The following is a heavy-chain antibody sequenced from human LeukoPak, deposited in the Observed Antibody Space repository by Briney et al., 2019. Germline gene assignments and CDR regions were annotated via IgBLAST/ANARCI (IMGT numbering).Heavy chain of an antibody. D-gene: IGHD5-24*01. J-gene: IGHJ5*02. CDR1: GGTFSDHI. Sequence: ASVKVSCKASGGTFSDHIIFWVRQAPGQGLEWMGWISAYNGNTNYAQKLQGRVTMTTDTSTSTAYMELRSLRSDDTAVYYCASGQGVEPGWFDPWGQGTLVTVSS. CDR2: ISAYNGNT. CDR3: ASGQGVEPGWFDP. V-gene: IGHV1-18*01.